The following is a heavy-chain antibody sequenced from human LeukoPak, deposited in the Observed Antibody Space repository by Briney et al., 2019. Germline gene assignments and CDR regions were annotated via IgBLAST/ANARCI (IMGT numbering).Heavy chain of an antibody. D-gene: IGHD4-23*01. CDR1: GGSISSYY. Sequence: SETLSLTCTVSGGSISSYYWSWIRQTPGKGLEWIGYIRYSGSTNHNPSLKSRVTISVDTSKNQFSLKLSSVTAADTAVYYCARDRWSGESDYWGQGTLVTVSS. V-gene: IGHV4-59*01. CDR2: IRYSGST. CDR3: ARDRWSGESDY. J-gene: IGHJ4*02.